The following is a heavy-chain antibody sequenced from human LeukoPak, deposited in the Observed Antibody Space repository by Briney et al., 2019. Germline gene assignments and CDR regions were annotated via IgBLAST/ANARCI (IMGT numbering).Heavy chain of an antibody. CDR1: GFTFSSYG. V-gene: IGHV3-30*18. CDR2: ISYDGSNK. Sequence: GGSLRLSCAASGFTFSSYGMHWVRQAPGKGLEWVAVISYDGSNKYYADSVKGRFTISRDNSKNTLYLQMNSLRAEDTAVYHCAKDVSGYSSSRTSANWGQGTLVTVSS. CDR3: AKDVSGYSSSRTSAN. D-gene: IGHD6-13*01. J-gene: IGHJ4*02.